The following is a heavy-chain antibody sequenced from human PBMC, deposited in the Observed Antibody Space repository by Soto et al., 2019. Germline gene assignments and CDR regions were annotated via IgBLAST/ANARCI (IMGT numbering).Heavy chain of an antibody. D-gene: IGHD6-13*01. Sequence: QVQLQQWGAGLLKPSETLSLTCAVYGGSFSGYYWSWIRQPPGKGLEWIGEINHSGSTNYNPSLKSRVTKSVDTSKNQFSLKLSAVTAADTAVYYCARGRSSSWYLLPYYYYNGMDVWGQGTTVTVSS. CDR1: GGSFSGYY. CDR2: INHSGST. CDR3: ARGRSSSWYLLPYYYYNGMDV. J-gene: IGHJ6*02. V-gene: IGHV4-34*01.